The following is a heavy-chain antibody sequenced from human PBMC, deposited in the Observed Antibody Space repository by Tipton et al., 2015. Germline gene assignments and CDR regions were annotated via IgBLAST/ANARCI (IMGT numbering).Heavy chain of an antibody. V-gene: IGHV3-33*06. CDR3: AKVRIPIAAAGTFYFDY. Sequence: SLRLSCQASHFPFSNYGMHWVRQAPGKGLDWVAVVWYDGSEKQYADSVKGRFTISRDNSKNTLYLQMNSLRAEDTAVYYCAKVRIPIAAAGTFYFDYWGQGTLVTVSS. J-gene: IGHJ4*02. D-gene: IGHD6-13*01. CDR1: HFPFSNYG. CDR2: VWYDGSEK.